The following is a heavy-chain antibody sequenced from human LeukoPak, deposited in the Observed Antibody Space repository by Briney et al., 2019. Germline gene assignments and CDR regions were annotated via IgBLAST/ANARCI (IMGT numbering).Heavy chain of an antibody. V-gene: IGHV5-51*01. CDR3: ARHPLAAGGTSLDI. J-gene: IGHJ3*02. Sequence: GESLKISCQGSGYSFTTYWIGWVRQMPGKGLECMGIIYPGDSDTRYSPSFQGQVTISADKSISTAYLQWSSLKASDTAMYYCARHPLAAGGTSLDIWGQGTMVTVSS. CDR2: IYPGDSDT. CDR1: GYSFTTYW. D-gene: IGHD6-13*01.